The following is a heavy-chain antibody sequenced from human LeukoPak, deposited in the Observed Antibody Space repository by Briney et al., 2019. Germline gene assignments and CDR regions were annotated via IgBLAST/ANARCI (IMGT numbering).Heavy chain of an antibody. J-gene: IGHJ6*03. Sequence: SETLSLTCTVSGGSISGYYWSWIRQPPGKGLEWIGYIYYSGSTNYNPSLKSRVTISVDTSKDQFSLKLSSVTAADTAVYYCAATNYYYYYMDVWGKGTTVTVSS. CDR3: AATNYYYYYMDV. CDR1: GGSISGYY. V-gene: IGHV4-59*12. CDR2: IYYSGST.